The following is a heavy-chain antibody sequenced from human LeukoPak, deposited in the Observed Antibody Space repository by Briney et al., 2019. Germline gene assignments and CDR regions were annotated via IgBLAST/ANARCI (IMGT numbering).Heavy chain of an antibody. V-gene: IGHV3-23*01. CDR1: GFTFGDYA. CDR3: AKDRYYYDSSGYFDY. Sequence: GGSLRLSCTASGFTFGDYAMSWVRQAPGKGLEWVSAISGSGGSTYYADSVKGRFTISRDNSKNTLYLQMNSLRAEDTAVYYCAKDRYYYDSSGYFDYWGQGTLVTVSS. D-gene: IGHD3-22*01. CDR2: ISGSGGST. J-gene: IGHJ4*02.